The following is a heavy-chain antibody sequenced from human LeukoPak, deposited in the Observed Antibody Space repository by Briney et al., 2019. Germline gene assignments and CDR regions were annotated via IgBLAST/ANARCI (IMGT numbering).Heavy chain of an antibody. J-gene: IGHJ5*02. CDR3: ARLRRSAFPSWFDP. D-gene: IGHD1-26*01. V-gene: IGHV5-51*01. CDR2: IYPGDSET. CDR1: GYSFTSYW. Sequence: GEPLKISCKGSGYSFTSYWIGWVRQMPGKGLEWMGIIYPGDSETRYSPSFQGQVTISADKSISTAYLQWTSLKASDTALYYCARLRRSAFPSWFDPWGQGSLVTVSS.